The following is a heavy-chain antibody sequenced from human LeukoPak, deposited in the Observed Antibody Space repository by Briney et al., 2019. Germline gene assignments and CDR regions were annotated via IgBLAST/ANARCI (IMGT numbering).Heavy chain of an antibody. J-gene: IGHJ4*02. CDR3: AHLHHWFGNGY. CDR1: GFTFRTYS. CDR2: ITSSGTI. Sequence: PGGSLRLSCAASGFTFRTYSMNWVRQAPGKGLEWVSYITSSGTIYYADSVKGRLTISRDNAKNSLYLQMNSLRAEDTAVYYCAHLHHWFGNGYWGQGTLVTVSS. D-gene: IGHD3-10*01. V-gene: IGHV3-48*04.